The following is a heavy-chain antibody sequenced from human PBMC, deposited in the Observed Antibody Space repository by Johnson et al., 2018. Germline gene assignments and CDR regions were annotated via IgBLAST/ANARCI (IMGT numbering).Heavy chain of an antibody. CDR3: AREGGSRGWYLDGFDI. CDR2: IYSAGNT. D-gene: IGHD6-19*01. CDR1: GFTVSSNY. V-gene: IGHV3-66*02. J-gene: IGHJ3*02. Sequence: VQLVESGGGLVQXGGSXRLXCAASGFTVSSNYMSWVRQAPGKGLEWVAVIYSAGNTYYADSVKGRFTISRDNSKNTLYLQMSSRRAEDPAGYYWAREGGSRGWYLDGFDIWGQGTMVTVSS.